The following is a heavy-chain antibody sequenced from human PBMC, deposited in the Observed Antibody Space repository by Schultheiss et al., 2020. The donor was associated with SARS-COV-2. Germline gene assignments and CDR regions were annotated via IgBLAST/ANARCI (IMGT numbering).Heavy chain of an antibody. Sequence: SETLSLTCTVSGGSISSGDYYWSWIRQPPGKGLEWIGYIYYSGSTYYNPSLKSRVTISVDTSKNQFSLKLTSVTAADTAMYYCARRRYYDSYGGRNWFDPWGQGTLVTVSS. CDR3: ARRRYYDSYGGRNWFDP. CDR1: GGSISSGDYY. CDR2: IYYSGST. J-gene: IGHJ5*02. D-gene: IGHD3-22*01. V-gene: IGHV4-30-4*01.